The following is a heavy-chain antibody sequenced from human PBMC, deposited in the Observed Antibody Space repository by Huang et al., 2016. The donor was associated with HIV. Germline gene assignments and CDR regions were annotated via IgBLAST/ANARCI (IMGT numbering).Heavy chain of an antibody. V-gene: IGHV1-18*01. D-gene: IGHD6-19*01. Sequence: QVQLVQSGAEVKKPGASVKVSCKASGYTFTSYGISWVRQATGQGLEWMGGISAYKGHTNYAQKLQGRVTMTTETSTSTAYMELGSLRSDDTAVYYCARDRGAVAGTSPGYWGQGTLVTVSS. CDR1: GYTFTSYG. CDR3: ARDRGAVAGTSPGY. CDR2: ISAYKGHT. J-gene: IGHJ4*02.